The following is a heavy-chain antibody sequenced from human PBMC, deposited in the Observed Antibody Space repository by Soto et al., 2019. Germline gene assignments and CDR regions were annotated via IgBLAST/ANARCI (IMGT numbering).Heavy chain of an antibody. CDR3: ARPYTVAGSSYWCFDL. Sequence: EVQLVESGGGWVQPGGSLRLSCAASGFTFGPYWMTWVRQAPGKGLEWVAKIKPDGSEKYYVDSVKGRFTISRDNTKTSRYLQMNSLRAEDTAVYYCARPYTVAGSSYWCFDLWGRGTLVTVSS. CDR1: GFTFGPYW. D-gene: IGHD3-16*01. V-gene: IGHV3-7*01. J-gene: IGHJ2*01. CDR2: IKPDGSEK.